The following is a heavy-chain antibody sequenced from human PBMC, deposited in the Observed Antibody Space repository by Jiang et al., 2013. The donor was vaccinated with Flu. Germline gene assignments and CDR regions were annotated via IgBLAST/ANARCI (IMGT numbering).Heavy chain of an antibody. CDR1: GGTFSSYA. CDR3: ARAADTAMVYYYYYMDV. Sequence: GAEVKKPGSSVKVSCKASGGTFSSYAISWVRQAPGQGLEWMGGIIPIFGTANYAQKFQGRVTITADESTSTAYMELSSLRSEDTAVYYCARAADTAMVYYYYYMDVWGQRDHGHRLL. V-gene: IGHV1-69*01. J-gene: IGHJ6*03. CDR2: IIPIFGTA. D-gene: IGHD5-18*01.